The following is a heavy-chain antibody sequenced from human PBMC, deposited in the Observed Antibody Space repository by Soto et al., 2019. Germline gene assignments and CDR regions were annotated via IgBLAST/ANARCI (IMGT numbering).Heavy chain of an antibody. V-gene: IGHV4-4*02. J-gene: IGHJ4*02. D-gene: IGHD4-17*01. CDR3: ARDYGDYQFDY. CDR1: GGSISSSNW. Sequence: SETLSLTCAVSGGSISSSNWWSWIRQPPGKGLEWIGNIYYRGTTYYNPSLKSRVTISVDTSKNQFSLKLASVTAADTAVYYCARDYGDYQFDYWGQGTLVTVSS. CDR2: IYYRGTT.